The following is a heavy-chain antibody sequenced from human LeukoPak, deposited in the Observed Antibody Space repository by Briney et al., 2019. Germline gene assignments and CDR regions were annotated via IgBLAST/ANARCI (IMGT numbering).Heavy chain of an antibody. J-gene: IGHJ4*02. CDR3: VRHAYGEAVAGNFDY. CDR2: IYHSGST. V-gene: IGHV4-38-2*01. CDR1: GYSISSGYY. D-gene: IGHD6-19*01. Sequence: PSETLSLTCAVSGYSISSGYYWGWIRQPPGNGLEWIGSIYHSGSTYYNPSLKSRVTISVDTSKNQFSLKLSSVTAADTAVYYCVRHAYGEAVAGNFDYWGQGTLVTVSS.